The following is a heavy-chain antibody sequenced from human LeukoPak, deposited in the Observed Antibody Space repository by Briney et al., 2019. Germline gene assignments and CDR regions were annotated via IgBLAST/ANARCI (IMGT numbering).Heavy chain of an antibody. J-gene: IGHJ4*02. CDR2: ISYDGSNK. CDR3: AKAGTTLDY. V-gene: IGHV3-30*18. Sequence: PGGSLRLSCAASGFTFSSYGMHWVRQAPGKGLEWVAVISYDGSNKYYADSVKGRFTISRDNSKNTLYLQMNSLRAEDTAVYYCAKAGTTLDYWGQGTLVTVSS. CDR1: GFTFSSYG. D-gene: IGHD1-1*01.